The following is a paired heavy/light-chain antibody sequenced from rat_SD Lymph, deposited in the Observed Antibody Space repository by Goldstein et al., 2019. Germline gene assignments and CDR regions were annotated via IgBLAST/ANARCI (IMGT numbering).Heavy chain of an antibody. D-gene: IGHD4-3*01. J-gene: IGHJ3*01. Sequence: EVQLVESGGGLVQPGASLKLSCVASGFTFSDYWMSWVRQTPGKTMEWIGDIKYDGSYTNYAPSLKNRFTISRDNAKSTLYLQMSNVRSEDTATYYCTRARIRGTTGWFAYWGQGTLVTVSS. V-gene: IGHV11-4*01. CDR3: TRARIRGTTGWFAY. CDR1: GFTFSDYW. CDR2: IKYDGSYT.
Light chain of an antibody. CDR3: LQYDEYPYT. CDR1: QGIGNY. Sequence: DIQLTQSPSSMSASLGDRVSLTCQSSQGIGNYLSWYQHKPGKPPKPMIYYATNLADGVPSRFSGSRSGSDYSLTISSLESEDTAIYYCLQYDEYPYTFGAGTKLELK. J-gene: IGKJ2-3*01. V-gene: IGKV14S4*01. CDR2: YAT.